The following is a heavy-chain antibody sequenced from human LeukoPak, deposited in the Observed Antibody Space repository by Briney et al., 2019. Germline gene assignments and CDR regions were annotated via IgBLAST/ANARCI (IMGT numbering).Heavy chain of an antibody. D-gene: IGHD5-18*01. J-gene: IGHJ4*02. CDR1: GFTFSSYS. Sequence: GGSLRLSCAASGFTFSSYSMNWVRQAPGKGLEWVGFIRSKAYGGTTEYAASVKGRFTISRDDSKSIAYLQMNSLKTEDTAVYYCTRVKGTLGYSYGYHFDYWGQGTLVTVSS. CDR3: TRVKGTLGYSYGYHFDY. CDR2: IRSKAYGGTT. V-gene: IGHV3-49*04.